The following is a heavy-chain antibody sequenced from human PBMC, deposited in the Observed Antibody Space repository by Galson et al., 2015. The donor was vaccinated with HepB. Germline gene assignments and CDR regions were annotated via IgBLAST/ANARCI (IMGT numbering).Heavy chain of an antibody. V-gene: IGHV6-1*01. J-gene: IGHJ4*02. CDR3: ASVRGGGIAATGQFDY. Sequence: CAIFGYSVSSNSSACNCIRQVRPRGREWLGRTYYRTKWYNDYAFSEKSRISINPDTSKNQFSLQLNSVTPEDTAVYYCASVRGGGIAATGQFDYWGQGTLVTVSS. D-gene: IGHD6-13*01. CDR1: GYSVSSNSSA. CDR2: TYYRTKWYN.